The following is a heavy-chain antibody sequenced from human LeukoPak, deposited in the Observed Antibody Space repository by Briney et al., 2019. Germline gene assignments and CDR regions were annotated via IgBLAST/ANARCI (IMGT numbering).Heavy chain of an antibody. CDR3: ARPDSSGWYSPFDY. Sequence: SETLSVTYADYGASFSGYYWGWIRQPPGKGLEWIGSIYYSGSTYYNPSLKSRVTISVDTSKNQFSLKLSSVTAADTAVYYCARPDSSGWYSPFDYWGQGTLVTVSS. CDR2: IYYSGST. V-gene: IGHV4-34*01. D-gene: IGHD6-19*01. CDR1: GASFSGYY. J-gene: IGHJ4*02.